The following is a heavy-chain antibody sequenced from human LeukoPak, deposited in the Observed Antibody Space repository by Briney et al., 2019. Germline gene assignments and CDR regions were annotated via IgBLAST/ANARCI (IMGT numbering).Heavy chain of an antibody. CDR2: INSDGSST. V-gene: IGHV3-74*01. CDR1: GFTFSSYW. CDR3: ARGGYDILTGYPPGSYFDY. J-gene: IGHJ4*02. D-gene: IGHD3-9*01. Sequence: PGGSLRLSCAASGFTFSSYWMHWVRQAPGKGLVWVSRINSDGSSTSYADSVKGRFTISRDNAKNTLYLQMNSLRAEDTAVYYCARGGYDILTGYPPGSYFDYWGQGTLVTVSS.